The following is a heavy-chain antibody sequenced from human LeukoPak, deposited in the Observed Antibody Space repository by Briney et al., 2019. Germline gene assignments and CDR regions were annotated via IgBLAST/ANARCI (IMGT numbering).Heavy chain of an antibody. CDR1: GGTFRSYA. V-gene: IGHV1-69*05. D-gene: IGHD4-23*01. CDR3: AGDYGGKGDY. Sequence: SVKVSCKASGGTFRSYAISWVRQAPGQGLEWMGGIIPIFGTANYAQKFQGRVTITTDESTSTAYMELSSLRSEDTAVYYCAGDYGGKGDYWGQGTLVTVSS. CDR2: IIPIFGTA. J-gene: IGHJ4*02.